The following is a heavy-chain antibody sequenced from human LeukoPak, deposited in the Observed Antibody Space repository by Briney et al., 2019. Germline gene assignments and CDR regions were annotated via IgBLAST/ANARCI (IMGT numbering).Heavy chain of an antibody. D-gene: IGHD6-6*01. CDR2: ISYDGSNK. J-gene: IGHJ4*02. Sequence: GGSLRLSCAASGFTFSSYAMHWVRQAPGEGLEWVAVISYDGSNKYYADSVKGRFTISRDNSKNTLYLQMNSLRAEDTAVYYCARDVPFGYWGQGTLVTVSS. CDR1: GFTFSSYA. CDR3: ARDVPFGY. V-gene: IGHV3-30-3*01.